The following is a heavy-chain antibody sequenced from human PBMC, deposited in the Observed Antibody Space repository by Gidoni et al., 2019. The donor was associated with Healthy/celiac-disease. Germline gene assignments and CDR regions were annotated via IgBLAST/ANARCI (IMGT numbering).Heavy chain of an antibody. CDR1: GFTFGDYA. CDR3: TRVGGLKYQYYYDSSGYYYDY. V-gene: IGHV3-49*05. CDR2: IRSKAYGGTT. J-gene: IGHJ4*02. D-gene: IGHD3-22*01. Sequence: EVQLVESGGGLVKPGRSLRLSCTASGFTFGDYAMSWFRKAPGKGLEWVGFIRSKAYGGTTEYAASVKGRFTISRDDSKSIAYLQMNSLKTEDTAVYYCTRVGGLKYQYYYDSSGYYYDYWGQGTLVTVSS.